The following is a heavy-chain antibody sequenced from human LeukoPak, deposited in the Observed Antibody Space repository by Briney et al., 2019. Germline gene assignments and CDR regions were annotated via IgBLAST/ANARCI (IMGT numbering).Heavy chain of an antibody. CDR1: GGSISSYY. Sequence: SETLSLTCTVSGGSISSYYWSWIRQPPGKGLEWIGYIYYSGSTNYNPSLKSRVTISVDTSKNQFSLKLSSVTAADTAVYYCARDPGIAAAGPFDYWGRGTLVTVSS. CDR3: ARDPGIAAAGPFDY. D-gene: IGHD6-13*01. CDR2: IYYSGST. V-gene: IGHV4-59*01. J-gene: IGHJ4*02.